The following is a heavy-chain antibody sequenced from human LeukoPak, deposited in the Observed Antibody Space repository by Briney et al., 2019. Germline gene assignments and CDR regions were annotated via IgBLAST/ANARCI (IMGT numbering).Heavy chain of an antibody. J-gene: IGHJ4*02. CDR1: GGSFSGYY. CDR2: IYSGGST. CDR3: ANDFDDPTGY. D-gene: IGHD1-1*01. V-gene: IGHV3-66*01. Sequence: ETLSLTCAVYGGSFSGYYWSWVRQAPGKGLEWVSVIYSGGSTYYADSVKGRFTISRDNSKNTLYLQMNSLRAEDTAVYYCANDFDDPTGYWGQGTLVTVSS.